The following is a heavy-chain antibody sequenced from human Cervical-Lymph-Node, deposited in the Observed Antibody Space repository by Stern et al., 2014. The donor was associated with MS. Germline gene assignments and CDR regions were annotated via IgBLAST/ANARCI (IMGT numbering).Heavy chain of an antibody. D-gene: IGHD3-3*01. CDR2: IHPKTGTT. CDR3: ARDTMT. CDR1: GYTFTRFY. V-gene: IGHV1-46*01. Sequence: QDQLVQSGTEVKQSGASVKVSCKASGYTFTRFYIHWVRLAPGQGPEWMGTIHPKTGTTKYAERFQDRVTMTRDTSTTTVHMELSSVTSDDSAVYYCARDTMTWGQGTLVIVSS. J-gene: IGHJ5*02.